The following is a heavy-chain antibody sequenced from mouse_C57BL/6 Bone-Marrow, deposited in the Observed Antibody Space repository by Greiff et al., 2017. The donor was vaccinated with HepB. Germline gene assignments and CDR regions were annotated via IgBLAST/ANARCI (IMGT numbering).Heavy chain of an antibody. CDR2: IYPGDGDT. Sequence: VQLQESGPELVKPGASVKISCKASGYAFSSSWMNWVKQRPGKGLEWIGRIYPGDGDTNYNGKFKGKATLTADKSSSTAYMQLSSLTSEDSAVYFCARPRGAYWGQGTLVTVSA. CDR1: GYAFSSSW. CDR3: ARPRGAY. J-gene: IGHJ3*01. V-gene: IGHV1-82*01.